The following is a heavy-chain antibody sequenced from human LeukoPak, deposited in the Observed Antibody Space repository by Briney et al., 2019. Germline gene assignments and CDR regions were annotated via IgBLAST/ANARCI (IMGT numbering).Heavy chain of an antibody. CDR3: AKSYTEAGLYYSDY. CDR1: GFTFSSYA. D-gene: IGHD6-19*01. CDR2: ISGSGGST. V-gene: IGHV3-23*01. J-gene: IGHJ4*02. Sequence: GGSLRLSCAASGFTFSSYAMSWVRQAPGKGLEWVSAISGSGGSTYYADSVKGRLTISRDNSKNTLYLQMNSLRAADTAVYYCAKSYTEAGLYYSDYWGQGTLVTVSS.